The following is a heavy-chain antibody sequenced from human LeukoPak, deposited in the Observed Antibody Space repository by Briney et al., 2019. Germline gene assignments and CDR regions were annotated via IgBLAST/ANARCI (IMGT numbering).Heavy chain of an antibody. D-gene: IGHD6-6*01. J-gene: IGHJ6*03. CDR2: IKQDGSEK. V-gene: IGHV3-7*01. CDR1: GFTFSSYW. Sequence: PGGSLRLSCAASGFTFSSYWMSWVRQAPGKGLEWVANIKQDGSEKYYVDSVKGRFTISRDNAKNSLYLQMNGLRAEDTAVYYCARSIAARPWYYYYYMDVWGKGTTVTVSS. CDR3: ARSIAARPWYYYYYMDV.